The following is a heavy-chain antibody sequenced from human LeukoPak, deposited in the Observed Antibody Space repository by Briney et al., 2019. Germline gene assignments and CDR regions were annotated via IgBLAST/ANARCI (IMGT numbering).Heavy chain of an antibody. CDR1: GFKFAKYW. V-gene: IGHV3-7*01. CDR2: INEDGSET. J-gene: IGHJ4*02. D-gene: IGHD3-10*01. CDR3: ASLWFGGL. Sequence: GGSLGLSCGASGFKFAKYWMTWVRQVPGKGLEWVASINEDGSETYYEDFVEGRFVISRDNAEYSLSLQMNSLRGDDMAVYYCASLWFGGLWGRGALVTVSS.